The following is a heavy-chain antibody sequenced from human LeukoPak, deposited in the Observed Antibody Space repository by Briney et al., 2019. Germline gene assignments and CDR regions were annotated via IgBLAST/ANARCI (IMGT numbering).Heavy chain of an antibody. CDR1: GYTFTSYY. CDR2: INPSGGST. V-gene: IGHV1-46*01. CDR3: ARTARSLDTAMVKGPYYGLDV. Sequence: ASVKVSCKASGYTFTSYYMHWVRQAPGQGLEWMGIINPSGGSTSYAQKFQGRVTMTRDTSTSTVYMELSSLRSDDTAVYYCARTARSLDTAMVKGPYYGLDVWGQGTTVAVSS. J-gene: IGHJ6*02. D-gene: IGHD5-18*01.